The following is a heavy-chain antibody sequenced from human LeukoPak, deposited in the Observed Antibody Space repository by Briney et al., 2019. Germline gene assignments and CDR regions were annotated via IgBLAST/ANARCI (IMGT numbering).Heavy chain of an antibody. CDR2: LSGSGAIT. CDR1: GFTYRPYA. V-gene: IGHV3-23*01. D-gene: IGHD4-11*01. J-gene: IGHJ6*03. Sequence: GGSLRLSCAGSGFTYRPYAMSWVRQAPGKGLDWVSTLSGSGAITYYADSVKGRFTISRDNSKNTLELQMNSLRADDTAIYYCARDLETTAKGYYYYYMDVWGKGTTVTVSS. CDR3: ARDLETTAKGYYYYYMDV.